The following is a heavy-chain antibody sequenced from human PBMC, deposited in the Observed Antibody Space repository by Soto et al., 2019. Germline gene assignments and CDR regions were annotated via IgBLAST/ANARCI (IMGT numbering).Heavy chain of an antibody. CDR1: GFTFSSFA. CDR2: ISYDGSQK. D-gene: IGHD1-1*01. Sequence: QVQLAESGGGVVQPGKSLRLSCAASGFTFSSFAMHWVRQAPGKGLEWVASISYDGSQKYFADSVKGRFTISRDNSEYTVFLQMSSLRAEDTAVYHWVKGPWNLAHGHDFDDWGQGTLVTVSS. J-gene: IGHJ4*02. V-gene: IGHV3-30*18. CDR3: VKGPWNLAHGHDFDD.